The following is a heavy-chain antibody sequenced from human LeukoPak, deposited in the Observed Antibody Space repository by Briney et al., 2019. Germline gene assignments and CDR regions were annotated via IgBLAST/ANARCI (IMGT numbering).Heavy chain of an antibody. J-gene: IGHJ4*02. D-gene: IGHD4-17*01. CDR3: ARTDYGASFDY. V-gene: IGHV4-39*07. Sequence: SETLSLTCTVSGGSISSSSYYWGWIRQPPGKGLEWIGSIYYSGSTYYNPSLESRVSISVDTSRNQFSLKLTSVTAADTAVYYCARTDYGASFDYWGQGTLVTVSS. CDR1: GGSISSSSYY. CDR2: IYYSGST.